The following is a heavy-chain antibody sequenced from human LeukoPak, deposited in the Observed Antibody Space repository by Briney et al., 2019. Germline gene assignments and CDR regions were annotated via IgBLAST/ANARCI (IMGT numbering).Heavy chain of an antibody. J-gene: IGHJ4*02. CDR3: ARGGAGDIGP. V-gene: IGHV1-69*04. CDR2: ITPIVDKT. CDR1: GGNFRSYA. Sequence: SVKVSCKASGGNFRSYAISWVRQAPGQGLEWMGRITPIVDKTNYAQRFQDRVTISADKSTGTAYMELSSLRSEDTAIYSCARGGAGDIGPWGQGTLVTVSS. D-gene: IGHD3/OR15-3a*01.